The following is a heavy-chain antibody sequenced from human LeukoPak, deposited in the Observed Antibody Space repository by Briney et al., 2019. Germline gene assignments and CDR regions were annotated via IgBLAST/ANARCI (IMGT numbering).Heavy chain of an antibody. Sequence: SETLSLTCAVYGGSFSGYYWSWIRQPPGKGLEWIGEINHSGSTNYNPSLKSRVTISVDTSKNQFSLKLSSVTAADTAVYYCARDSIRVTMVRGVIFDYWGQGTLVTVSS. V-gene: IGHV4-34*01. D-gene: IGHD3-10*01. CDR3: ARDSIRVTMVRGVIFDY. CDR1: GGSFSGYY. CDR2: INHSGST. J-gene: IGHJ4*02.